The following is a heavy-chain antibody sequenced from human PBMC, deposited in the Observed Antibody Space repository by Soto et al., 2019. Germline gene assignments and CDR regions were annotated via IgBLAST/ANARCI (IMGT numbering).Heavy chain of an antibody. CDR3: ARGSPVNYYYGMGV. J-gene: IGHJ6*02. V-gene: IGHV3-30-3*01. Sequence: PGGSLRLSCGASGFTFGSYSMHWVRQAPGKGLEWVALISYDANYKYYADSVKGRFTISRDNSKNTLYLQMTSLTPEDTAVYYCARGSPVNYYYGMGVWGQGTTVTVSS. D-gene: IGHD3-10*01. CDR1: GFTFGSYS. CDR2: ISYDANYK.